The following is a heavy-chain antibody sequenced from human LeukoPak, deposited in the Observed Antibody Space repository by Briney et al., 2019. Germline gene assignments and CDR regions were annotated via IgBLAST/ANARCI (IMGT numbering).Heavy chain of an antibody. Sequence: GGSLRLSCAASGFTFSSYSMNCVRQAPGKGLEWVSSISTSSSYIYYADSVKGRFTISRDNAKNSVYLHMDSLRAEDTAVYYCARAANLGWGIVVVTAIYDYWGQGTLVTVSS. D-gene: IGHD2-21*02. CDR1: GFTFSSYS. J-gene: IGHJ4*02. CDR3: ARAANLGWGIVVVTAIYDY. CDR2: ISTSSSYI. V-gene: IGHV3-21*01.